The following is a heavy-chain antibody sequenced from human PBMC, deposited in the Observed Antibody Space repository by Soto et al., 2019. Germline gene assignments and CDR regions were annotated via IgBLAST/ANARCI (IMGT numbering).Heavy chain of an antibody. J-gene: IGHJ5*02. CDR2: ISGGGDTT. V-gene: IGHV3-23*01. D-gene: IGHD1-26*01. CDR3: AKGPSGIPGGWIDP. Sequence: EVQLLESGGGLVQPGGSLRLSCAASGFTFSDYAMNWVRQAPGKGLEWVSTISGGGDTTYYADSVKGRFTISRDNSKNTLYLQMSSLRAEDTAAYHCAKGPSGIPGGWIDPWGQGTLVTVSS. CDR1: GFTFSDYA.